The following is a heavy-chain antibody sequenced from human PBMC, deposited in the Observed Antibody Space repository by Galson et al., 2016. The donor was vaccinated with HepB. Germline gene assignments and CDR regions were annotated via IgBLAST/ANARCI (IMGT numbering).Heavy chain of an antibody. V-gene: IGHV3-21*06. CDR2: ISSDSAYI. CDR3: ARDYGDSTGGF. CDR1: GFTFRTYS. Sequence: SLRLSCAGSGFTFRTYSMIWVRQAPGKGLEWASSISSDSAYIFYADSVKGRFTISRDNPENSVYLQMNSLRAEDTAVYYCARDYGDSTGGFWGRGSLVTVSS. J-gene: IGHJ4*02. D-gene: IGHD4-17*01.